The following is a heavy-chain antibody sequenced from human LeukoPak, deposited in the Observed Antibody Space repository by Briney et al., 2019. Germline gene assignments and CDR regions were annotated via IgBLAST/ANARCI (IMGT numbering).Heavy chain of an antibody. V-gene: IGHV4-59*01. CDR2: IYYSGST. Sequence: SETLSLTCTVSGGSISSYYWSWIRQPAGKGLEWIGYIYYSGSTNYNPSLKSRVTISVDTSKNQFSLKLSSVTAADTAVYYCARDPRCSGGSCYAADAFDIWGQGTMVTVSS. J-gene: IGHJ3*02. CDR1: GGSISSYY. D-gene: IGHD2-15*01. CDR3: ARDPRCSGGSCYAADAFDI.